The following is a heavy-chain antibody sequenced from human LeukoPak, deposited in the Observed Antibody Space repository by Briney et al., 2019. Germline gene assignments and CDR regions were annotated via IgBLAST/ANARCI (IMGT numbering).Heavy chain of an antibody. D-gene: IGHD2-21*02. CDR1: GGSISSYY. V-gene: IGHV4-59*01. CDR2: IYYSGST. Sequence: SETLSLTCTVSGGSISSYYWSWIRQPPGKGLEWIGYIYYSGSTNYNPSLKSRVTISVDTSKNQFSLKLSSVTAADTAVYYCAAYTYCGGDCYSSWFDLWGQGTLVTVSS. CDR3: AAYTYCGGDCYSSWFDL. J-gene: IGHJ5*02.